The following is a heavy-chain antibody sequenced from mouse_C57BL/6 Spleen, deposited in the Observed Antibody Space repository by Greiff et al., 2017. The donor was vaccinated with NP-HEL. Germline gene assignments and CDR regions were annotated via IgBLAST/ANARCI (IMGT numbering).Heavy chain of an antibody. CDR3: ARNGYDGYYVGAMDY. CDR2: IWTGGGT. D-gene: IGHD2-3*01. V-gene: IGHV2-9-1*01. Sequence: QVQLQQSGPGLVAPSQSLSITCTVSGFSLTSYAISWVRQPPGKGLEWLGVIWTGGGTNYNSALKSRLSISKDNSKSQVFLKMNSLQTDDTARYYCARNGYDGYYVGAMDYWGQGTSVTVSS. CDR1: GFSLTSYA. J-gene: IGHJ4*01.